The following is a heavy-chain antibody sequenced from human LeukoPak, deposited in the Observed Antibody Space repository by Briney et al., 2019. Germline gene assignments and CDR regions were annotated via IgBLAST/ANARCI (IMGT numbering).Heavy chain of an antibody. CDR2: ISSSGSTI. Sequence: GGSLRLSCAASGFTFSSYEMNWVRQAPGKGLEWVSYISSSGSTIYYADSVKGRFTISRDNAKNSLYLRMNSLRDEDTAVYYCARALGYCTNGLCYGGSLPPNFDYWGQGTLVTVSS. J-gene: IGHJ4*02. V-gene: IGHV3-48*03. CDR1: GFTFSSYE. D-gene: IGHD2-8*01. CDR3: ARALGYCTNGLCYGGSLPPNFDY.